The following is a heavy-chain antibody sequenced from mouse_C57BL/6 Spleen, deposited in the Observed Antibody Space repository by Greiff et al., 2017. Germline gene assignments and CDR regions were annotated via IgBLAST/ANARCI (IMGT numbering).Heavy chain of an antibody. J-gene: IGHJ4*01. CDR1: GYTFTSYW. D-gene: IGHD1-1*01. CDR3: ARKDLATVVSTDAMDY. V-gene: IGHV1-55*01. CDR2: IYTGGGSH. Sequence: VQLQQPGAELVKPGASVKMSCKASGYTFTSYWITWVRQRPGQGLEWIGDIYTGGGSHNYNEKVKSQATLTVDTSSSTAYMQLSNLTSEDSAVYSCARKDLATVVSTDAMDYWGQGTSVTVSS.